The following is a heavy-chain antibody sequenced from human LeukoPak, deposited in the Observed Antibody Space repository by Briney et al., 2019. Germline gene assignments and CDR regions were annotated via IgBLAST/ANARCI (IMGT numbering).Heavy chain of an antibody. J-gene: IGHJ4*02. CDR3: AREGYGAYGFDY. CDR2: NNSDGSST. Sequence: GGSLRLSCAASGFTFSSYWMHWVRQAPGKGLVWVSRNNSDGSSTSYADSVKGRFTISRDNAKSTLDLQMNSLRAEDTAVYYCAREGYGAYGFDYWGQGTLVTVSS. CDR1: GFTFSSYW. D-gene: IGHD4-17*01. V-gene: IGHV3-74*01.